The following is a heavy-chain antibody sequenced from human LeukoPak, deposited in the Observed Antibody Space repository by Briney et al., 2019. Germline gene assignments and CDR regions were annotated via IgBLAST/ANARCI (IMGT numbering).Heavy chain of an antibody. CDR1: GFTFGSYG. D-gene: IGHD3-16*01. V-gene: IGHV3-33*01. CDR3: AREGWLRCFDY. Sequence: PGGSLRLSCAASGFTFGSYGMRWVRQAPGKGLEWVAVIWYDGSNKYYADSVKGRFTISRDNSKNTLYLQMNSLRAEDTAVYYCAREGWLRCFDYWGQGTLVTVSS. J-gene: IGHJ4*02. CDR2: IWYDGSNK.